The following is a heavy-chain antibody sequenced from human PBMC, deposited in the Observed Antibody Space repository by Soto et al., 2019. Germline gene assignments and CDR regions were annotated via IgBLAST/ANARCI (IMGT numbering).Heavy chain of an antibody. D-gene: IGHD6-13*01. J-gene: IGHJ5*02. Sequence: GGSLRFSCAASGFTFDDYAMHWVRQAPGKGLEWVSGMSWNSGSIGYADSVKGRFTISRDNAKNSLYLQMNSLRAEDTALYYCAKGRQQLVHNWFDPWGQGTLVTVSS. CDR2: MSWNSGSI. CDR3: AKGRQQLVHNWFDP. CDR1: GFTFDDYA. V-gene: IGHV3-9*01.